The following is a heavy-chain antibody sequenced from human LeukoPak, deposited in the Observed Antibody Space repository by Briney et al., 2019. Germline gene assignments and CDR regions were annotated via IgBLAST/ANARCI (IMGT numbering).Heavy chain of an antibody. D-gene: IGHD3-10*01. J-gene: IGHJ4*02. CDR3: AREMRDYYGSGSHYDY. CDR2: ISRSGTTT. CDR1: GFTFSSYE. Sequence: GGSLRLSCAASGFTFSSYEMNWVRQAPGKGLEWVSYISRSGTTTHYADSVKGRFTISRDNAKNSLYLQMNSLRAEDTAVHYCAREMRDYYGSGSHYDYWGQGTLVTVSS. V-gene: IGHV3-48*03.